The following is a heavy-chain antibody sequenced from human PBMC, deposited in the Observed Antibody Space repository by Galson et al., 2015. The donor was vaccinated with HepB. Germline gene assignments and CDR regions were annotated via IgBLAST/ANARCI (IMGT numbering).Heavy chain of an antibody. J-gene: IGHJ4*02. V-gene: IGHV3-7*03. CDR2: IKPDGSEK. CDR1: GSTFRDYW. CDR3: VRDRVEGAADY. D-gene: IGHD1-26*01. Sequence: SLRLSCAASGSTFRDYWMSWVRQTSEKGLEWVANIKPDGSEKFYVDSVKGRFTISRDNAKNSLYVQMNSLRVEDTALYYCVRDRVEGAADYWGQGTLVTVSS.